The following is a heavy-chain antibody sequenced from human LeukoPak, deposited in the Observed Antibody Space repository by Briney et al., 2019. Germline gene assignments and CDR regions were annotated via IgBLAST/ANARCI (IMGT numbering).Heavy chain of an antibody. CDR2: INPSGGST. Sequence: ASVKVSCKASGYTFTSYYMHWVRQAPGQGLEWMGIINPSGGSTSYAQEFQGRVTMTRDTSTSTVYMELSSLRSEDTAVYYCARGSAYYYDSSGYSLDDYWGQGTLVTVSS. V-gene: IGHV1-46*01. CDR1: GYTFTSYY. J-gene: IGHJ4*02. CDR3: ARGSAYYYDSSGYSLDDY. D-gene: IGHD3-22*01.